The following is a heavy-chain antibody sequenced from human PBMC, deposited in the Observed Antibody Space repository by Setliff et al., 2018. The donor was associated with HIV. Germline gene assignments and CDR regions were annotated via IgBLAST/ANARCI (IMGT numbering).Heavy chain of an antibody. J-gene: IGHJ3*02. CDR3: ARAGSMVRGVIISAIDI. CDR2: IYTSGTT. D-gene: IGHD3-10*01. V-gene: IGHV4-4*07. Sequence: SETLSLTCSVSDGSVSGYSWSWIRQPAGKGLEWIGCIYTSGTTNYNPSLKSRVTMSVDTSKNQFSLKLSSVTAADTAVYYCARAGSMVRGVIISAIDIWGQGTMVTVSS. CDR1: DGSVSGYS.